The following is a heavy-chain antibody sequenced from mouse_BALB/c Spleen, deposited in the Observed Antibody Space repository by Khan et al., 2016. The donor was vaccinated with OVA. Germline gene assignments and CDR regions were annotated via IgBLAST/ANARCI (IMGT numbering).Heavy chain of an antibody. Sequence: QIQLVQSGAELAKPRASAKMSCKASGYTFINYWILWVKQRPGQGLEWIGYINPSTGYTEYNQNFKDKATLTADKSSSTAYMQLSSLTSEDSAVYYCARRGLRWDFDYWGQGTTLTVSS. CDR2: INPSTGYT. CDR3: ARRGLRWDFDY. D-gene: IGHD1-1*01. J-gene: IGHJ2*01. V-gene: IGHV1-7*01. CDR1: GYTFINYW.